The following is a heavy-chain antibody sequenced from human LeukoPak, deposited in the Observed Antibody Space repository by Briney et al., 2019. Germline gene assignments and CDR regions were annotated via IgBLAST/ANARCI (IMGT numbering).Heavy chain of an antibody. Sequence: PSETLSLTCIVSGYSISSGYYWGWIRQPPGKGLEWIGNLYHSGSTYYNPSLKSRVTISVDTSKNQFSLKLSSVTAADTAVYYCARNIVVGFDYWGQGTLVTVSS. CDR2: LYHSGST. CDR3: ARNIVVGFDY. V-gene: IGHV4-38-2*02. J-gene: IGHJ4*02. CDR1: GYSISSGYY. D-gene: IGHD2-2*01.